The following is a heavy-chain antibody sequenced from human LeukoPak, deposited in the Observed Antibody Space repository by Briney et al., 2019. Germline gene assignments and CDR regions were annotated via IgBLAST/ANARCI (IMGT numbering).Heavy chain of an antibody. V-gene: IGHV3-23*01. CDR3: AKDYPDLTPATTTLGPFFDA. CDR1: GFTFSTYA. CDR2: FTSGLTT. J-gene: IGHJ4*02. D-gene: IGHD4-11*01. Sequence: GGSLRLSCAASGFTFSTYAMTWVRQATGKGLERVSTFTSGLTTYYADSVRGRFTISRDNSKNTVYLQMYSLRAEDTALYYCAKDYPDLTPATTTLGPFFDAWGPGTLVTVSS.